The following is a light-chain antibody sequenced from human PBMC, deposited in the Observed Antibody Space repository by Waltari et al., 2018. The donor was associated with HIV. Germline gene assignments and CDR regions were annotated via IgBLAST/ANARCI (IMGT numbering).Light chain of an antibody. CDR2: ANV. CDR3: QSYDSSLSGVV. Sequence: QSVLTQPPSLSGAPGLRVSISCTGHFSNVGAGYDVHWYKHLPGTAPRLLIYANVNRPSGVPDRFFGSKSGSSASLGISGLQAEDEADYYCQSYDSSLSGVVFGGGTRLTVL. CDR1: FSNVGAGYD. V-gene: IGLV1-40*01. J-gene: IGLJ2*01.